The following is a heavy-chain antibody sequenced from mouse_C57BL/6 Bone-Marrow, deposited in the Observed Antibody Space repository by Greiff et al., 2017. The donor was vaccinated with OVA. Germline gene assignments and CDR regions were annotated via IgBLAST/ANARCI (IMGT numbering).Heavy chain of an antibody. J-gene: IGHJ4*01. CDR3: TTTTVVEGYAMDY. CDR2: IDPENGDT. V-gene: IGHV14-4*01. D-gene: IGHD1-1*01. Sequence: VQLQQSGAELVRPGASVKLSCTASGFNIKDDYTHWVKQRPEQGLEWIGWIDPENGDTEYASKFQGKATITADTSSNTAYLQLSSLTSEDTAVYYCTTTTVVEGYAMDYWGQGTSVTVSS. CDR1: GFNIKDDY.